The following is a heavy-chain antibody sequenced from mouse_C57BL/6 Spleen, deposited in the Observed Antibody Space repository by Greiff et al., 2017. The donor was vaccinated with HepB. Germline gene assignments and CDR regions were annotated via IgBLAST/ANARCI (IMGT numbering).Heavy chain of an antibody. CDR3: ASSNPFAY. D-gene: IGHD2-5*01. CDR1: GYTFTSYD. J-gene: IGHJ3*01. V-gene: IGHV1-85*01. Sequence: VHLVESGPELVKPGASVKLSCKASGYTFTSYDINWVKQRPGQGLEWIGWIYPRDGSTKYNEKFKGKATLTVDTSSSTAYMELHSLTSEDSAVYFCASSNPFAYWGQGTLVTVSA. CDR2: IYPRDGST.